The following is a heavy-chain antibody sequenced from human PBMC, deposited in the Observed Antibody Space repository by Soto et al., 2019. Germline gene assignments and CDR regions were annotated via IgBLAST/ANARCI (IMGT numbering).Heavy chain of an antibody. CDR1: GFAFSSHG. J-gene: IGHJ4*02. V-gene: IGHV3-33*01. CDR2: IWYDGSTT. D-gene: IGHD3-16*01. Sequence: QVQLVQSGGGVVQPGRSLRLSCAASGFAFSSHGMHWVRQAPGKGLEWVAVIWYDGSTTYYVDSVKGRFTISRDNSNNSLYLQINSLRADDTAMYYCARWGDERRIDYWGQGTLVIVSS. CDR3: ARWGDERRIDY.